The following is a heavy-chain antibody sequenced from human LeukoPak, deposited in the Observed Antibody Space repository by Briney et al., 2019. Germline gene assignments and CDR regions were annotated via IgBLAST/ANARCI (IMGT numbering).Heavy chain of an antibody. CDR1: GGTFSSYA. J-gene: IGHJ4*02. CDR2: IIPIFGTA. V-gene: IGHV1-69*13. Sequence: SVKVSCKASGGTFSSYAISRVRQAPGQGLEWMGGIIPIFGTANYAQKFQGRVTITADESTSTAYMELSSLRSEDTAVYYCATLGNWNDGPYYFDYWGQGTLVTVSS. CDR3: ATLGNWNDGPYYFDY. D-gene: IGHD1-1*01.